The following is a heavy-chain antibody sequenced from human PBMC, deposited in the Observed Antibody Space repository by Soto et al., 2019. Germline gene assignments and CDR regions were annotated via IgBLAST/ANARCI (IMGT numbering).Heavy chain of an antibody. Sequence: SETLSLTCTVSGGSISSSSYYLGWIRQPPGKGLEWIGSIYYSGSTYYNPSLKSRVTISVDTSKNQFSLKLSSVTAADTAVYYCASVIVVVPAAHYYYYYMDVWGKGTTVTVSS. CDR3: ASVIVVVPAAHYYYYYMDV. D-gene: IGHD2-2*01. CDR1: GGSISSSSYY. CDR2: IYYSGST. J-gene: IGHJ6*03. V-gene: IGHV4-39*01.